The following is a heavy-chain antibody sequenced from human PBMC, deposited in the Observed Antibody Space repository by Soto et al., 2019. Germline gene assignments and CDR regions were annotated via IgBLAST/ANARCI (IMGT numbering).Heavy chain of an antibody. CDR3: LGWLNENCVDP. V-gene: IGHV4-39*01. D-gene: IGHD6-19*01. J-gene: IGHJ5*02. CDR2: IYYSGST. CDR1: GGSISSSSYY. Sequence: SETLSLTCTVSGGSISSSSYYWGWIRQPPGKGLEWIGSIYYSGSTNYNPSLKSRITISVDTSKNQFYLKLSSVTAADTAVYYCLGWLNENCVDPWGQGTLVTVSS.